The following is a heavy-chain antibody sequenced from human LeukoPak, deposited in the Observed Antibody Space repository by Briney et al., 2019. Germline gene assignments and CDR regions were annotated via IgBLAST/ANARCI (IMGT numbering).Heavy chain of an antibody. D-gene: IGHD6-19*01. V-gene: IGHV1-18*01. CDR1: GYTFTTYG. CDR2: ISTYNDNT. Sequence: GASVNVSCKTSGYTFTTYGITWVRQAPGQGLEWMGWISTYNDNTNYAQKIQDRVTMTTDTSTNTACMELRSLRFDDTAVYYCARVGTSAWYSEVYYMDVWGKGTTVIVS. CDR3: ARVGTSAWYSEVYYMDV. J-gene: IGHJ6*03.